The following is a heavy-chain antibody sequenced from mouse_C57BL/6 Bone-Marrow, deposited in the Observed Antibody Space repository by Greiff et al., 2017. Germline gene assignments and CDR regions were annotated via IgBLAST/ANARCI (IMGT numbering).Heavy chain of an antibody. J-gene: IGHJ4*01. CDR2: INPNYGTT. V-gene: IGHV1-39*01. CDR3: ARGDDDDYAMDY. CDR1: GYSFTDYN. D-gene: IGHD2-4*01. Sequence: EVQLQQSGPELVKPGASVKISCKASGYSFTDYNMNWVKQSNGKSLEWIGVINPNYGTTSYNQKFKGKATLTVDNSSSTAYLQLNSLTSEDSAVYCGARGDDDDYAMDYRGRGTAVMVSA.